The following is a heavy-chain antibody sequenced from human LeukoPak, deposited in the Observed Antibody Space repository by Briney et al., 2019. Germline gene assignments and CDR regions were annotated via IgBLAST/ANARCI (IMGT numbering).Heavy chain of an antibody. D-gene: IGHD6-13*01. CDR3: AKDSYSSSWQNGFDP. CDR1: GFTFDDYA. CDR2: ISWNSGSI. V-gene: IGHV3-9*01. Sequence: GGSLRLSYAASGFTFDDYAMHWVRQAPGKGLEWVSGISWNSGSIGYADSVKGRFTISRDNAKNSLYLQMNSLRAEDTALYYCAKDSYSSSWQNGFDPWGQGTLVTVSS. J-gene: IGHJ5*02.